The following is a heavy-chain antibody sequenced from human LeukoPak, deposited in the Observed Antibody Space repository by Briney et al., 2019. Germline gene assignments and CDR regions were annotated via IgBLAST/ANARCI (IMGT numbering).Heavy chain of an antibody. Sequence: GGSLRLSCAASGFTFSSYWMNWVRQAPGKGLEWVADIRPDVDERHYVESVRGRFTISRDNAKNLLYLQMNSLRADDTAVYYCAREDGKFDYWGQGTLVTVSP. CDR2: IRPDVDER. J-gene: IGHJ4*02. V-gene: IGHV3-7*01. CDR1: GFTFSSYW. CDR3: AREDGKFDY.